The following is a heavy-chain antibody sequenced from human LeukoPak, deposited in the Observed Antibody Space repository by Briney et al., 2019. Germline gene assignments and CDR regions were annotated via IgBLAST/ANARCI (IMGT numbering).Heavy chain of an antibody. Sequence: PSETLSLTCTVSGGSISSYYWSWIRQPPGKGLEWIGYIYYSGSTNYNPSLKSRLTISVDTSKNQFSLKLSSVTAADTAVYYCARFRPGYYDSSGYQDYWGQGTLVTVSS. CDR2: IYYSGST. J-gene: IGHJ4*02. V-gene: IGHV4-59*01. CDR3: ARFRPGYYDSSGYQDY. CDR1: GGSISSYY. D-gene: IGHD3-22*01.